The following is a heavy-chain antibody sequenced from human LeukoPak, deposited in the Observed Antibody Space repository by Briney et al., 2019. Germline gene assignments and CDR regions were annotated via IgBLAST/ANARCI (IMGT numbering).Heavy chain of an antibody. Sequence: SETLSLTCTVSGGSISSYYWSWIRQPAGKGLEWIGRIYTSGSTNYNPSLKSRVTMSVDTSKNQFSLKLSSVTAAGTAVYYCARDPDIVARNAFDIWGQGTMVTVSS. J-gene: IGHJ3*02. CDR1: GGSISSYY. CDR2: IYTSGST. D-gene: IGHD5-12*01. CDR3: ARDPDIVARNAFDI. V-gene: IGHV4-4*07.